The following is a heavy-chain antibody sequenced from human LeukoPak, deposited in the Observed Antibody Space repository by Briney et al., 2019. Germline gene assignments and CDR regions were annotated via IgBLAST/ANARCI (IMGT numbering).Heavy chain of an antibody. V-gene: IGHV3-7*01. CDR3: TRWARHCSGGSCYSWFDP. CDR1: GFTFSSYW. D-gene: IGHD2-15*01. J-gene: IGHJ5*02. Sequence: PGGSLRLSCAASGFTFSSYWMSWVRQAPGKGLEWVANMKLDGSEEYYVDSVKGRFTISRDNAKNSLYLQMNSLRVDDTAVYYCTRWARHCSGGSCYSWFDPWGQGTLVTVSS. CDR2: MKLDGSEE.